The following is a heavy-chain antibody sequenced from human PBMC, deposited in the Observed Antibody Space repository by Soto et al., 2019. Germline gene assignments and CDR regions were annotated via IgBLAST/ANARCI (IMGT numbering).Heavy chain of an antibody. J-gene: IGHJ3*02. CDR2: IIPIFGTA. Sequence: SVKVSCKASGGTFSSYAISLVRQAPGQGLEWMGGIIPIFGTANYAQKFQGRVTITADESTSTAYMELSSLRSEDTAVYYCARWAIGGYSYGNAFDIWGQGTMVTVSS. CDR1: GGTFSSYA. CDR3: ARWAIGGYSYGNAFDI. V-gene: IGHV1-69*13. D-gene: IGHD5-18*01.